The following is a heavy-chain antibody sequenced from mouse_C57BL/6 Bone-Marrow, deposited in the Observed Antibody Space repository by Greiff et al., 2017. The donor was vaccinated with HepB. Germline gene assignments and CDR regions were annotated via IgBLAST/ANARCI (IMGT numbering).Heavy chain of an antibody. D-gene: IGHD2-3*01. CDR1: GFTFSSYG. CDR3: ARHGHGYYRFAY. Sequence: DVMLVESGGDLVKPGGSLKLSCAASGFTFSSYGMSWVRQTPDKRLEWVATISSGGSYTYYPDSVKGRFTISRDNAKNTLYLQMSSLKSEDTAMYYCARHGHGYYRFAYWGQGTLVTVSA. J-gene: IGHJ3*01. CDR2: ISSGGSYT. V-gene: IGHV5-6*02.